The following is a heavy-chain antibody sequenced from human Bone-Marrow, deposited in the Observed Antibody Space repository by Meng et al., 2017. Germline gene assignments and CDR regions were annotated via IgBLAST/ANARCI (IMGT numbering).Heavy chain of an antibody. CDR2: IIPIFGTA. Sequence: SMKVSCKASGGTFSSYAISWVRQAPGQGLEWMGGIIPIFGTANYAQKFQGRVTITADKSTSTAYVELSSLRTEDTAVYYCARELGHDEGYAFDFWGLGTMVTVSS. V-gene: IGHV1-69*06. CDR1: GGTFSSYA. J-gene: IGHJ3*01. CDR3: ARELGHDEGYAFDF. D-gene: IGHD1-1*01.